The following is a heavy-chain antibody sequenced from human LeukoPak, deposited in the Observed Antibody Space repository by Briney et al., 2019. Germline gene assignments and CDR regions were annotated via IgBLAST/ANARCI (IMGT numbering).Heavy chain of an antibody. Sequence: AGGSLRLSCAASGFTFSSYGMHWVRQAPGKGLEWVAFIRYDGSNKYYADSVKGRFTISRDNSKNTLYLQMNSPRAEDTAVYYCAKDHNLGYCSGGSCYYFDYWGQGSLVTVSS. D-gene: IGHD2-15*01. CDR2: IRYDGSNK. CDR1: GFTFSSYG. J-gene: IGHJ4*02. V-gene: IGHV3-30*02. CDR3: AKDHNLGYCSGGSCYYFDY.